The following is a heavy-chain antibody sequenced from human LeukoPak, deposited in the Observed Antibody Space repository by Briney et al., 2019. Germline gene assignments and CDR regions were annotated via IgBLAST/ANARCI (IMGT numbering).Heavy chain of an antibody. CDR1: GGSFSGYY. CDR3: ARAGPYYGSGSYYY. D-gene: IGHD3-10*01. J-gene: IGHJ4*02. CDR2: INHSGST. V-gene: IGHV4-34*01. Sequence: PSETLSLTCAAYGGSFSGYYWSWIRQPPGKGLEWIGEINHSGSTNYNPSLKSRVTISVDTSKNQFSLKLSSVTAADTAVYYCARAGPYYGSGSYYYWGQGTLVTVSS.